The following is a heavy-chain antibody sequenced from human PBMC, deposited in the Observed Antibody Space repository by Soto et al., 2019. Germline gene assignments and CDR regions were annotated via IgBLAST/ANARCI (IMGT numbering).Heavy chain of an antibody. D-gene: IGHD6-13*01. CDR3: ARDISQQLVPAEYYGMAV. V-gene: IGHV1-3*01. Sequence: GASVKVSCKASGYTFTSYAMHWVRQAPGQRLEWMGWINAGNGNTKYSQKFQGRVTITRDTSASTAYMELSSLRSEDTAVYYCARDISQQLVPAEYYGMAVWGQVPTVTVSS. CDR2: INAGNGNT. CDR1: GYTFTSYA. J-gene: IGHJ6*02.